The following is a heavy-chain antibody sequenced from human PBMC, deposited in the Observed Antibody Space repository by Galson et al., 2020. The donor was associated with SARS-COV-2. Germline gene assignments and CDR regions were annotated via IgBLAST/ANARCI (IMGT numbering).Heavy chain of an antibody. J-gene: IGHJ6*02. CDR3: ARGGRVVVVAATPPYYYYGMDV. CDR1: GGSISSYY. Sequence: SETLSLTCTVSGGSISSYYWSWIRQPPGKGLEWIGDINYSGSTNYNPSLKSRVTISVDTSKNQFSLKLSSVTAADTAVYYCARGGRVVVVAATPPYYYYGMDVWGQGTTVTVSS. CDR2: INYSGST. V-gene: IGHV4-59*01. D-gene: IGHD2-15*01.